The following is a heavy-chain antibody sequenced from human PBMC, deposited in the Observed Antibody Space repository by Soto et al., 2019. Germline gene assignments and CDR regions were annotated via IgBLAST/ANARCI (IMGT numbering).Heavy chain of an antibody. Sequence: DVQLVESGGGLVQPGGSLRLSCAASGFTFDDYAMHWVRQVPGKGLEWVSGINWNSGSIGYGDSVKGRFAISRDNAKNSLHLQMNSLSAEDTAFYYCVKDESINWYSGHFRHWGQGTLVTVSS. CDR1: GFTFDDYA. CDR2: INWNSGSI. D-gene: IGHD6-13*01. CDR3: VKDESINWYSGHFRH. V-gene: IGHV3-9*01. J-gene: IGHJ1*01.